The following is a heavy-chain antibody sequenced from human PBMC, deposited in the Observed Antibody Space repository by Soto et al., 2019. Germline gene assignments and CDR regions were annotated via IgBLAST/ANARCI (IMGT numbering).Heavy chain of an antibody. CDR1: GFTLSSYA. J-gene: IGHJ6*02. D-gene: IGHD6-13*01. V-gene: IGHV3-30-3*01. CDR2: ISYDGSNK. CDR3: ARVAAEAAAGTYYYYGMDV. Sequence: GGSLRLSCAASGFTLSSYAMHWVRQAPGKGLEWVAVISYDGSNKYYADSVKGRFTISRDNSKNTLYLQMNSLRAEDTAVYYCARVAAEAAAGTYYYYGMDVWGQGTTVTVSS.